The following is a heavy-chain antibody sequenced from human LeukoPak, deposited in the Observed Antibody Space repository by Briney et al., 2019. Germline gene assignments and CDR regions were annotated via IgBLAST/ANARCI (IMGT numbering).Heavy chain of an antibody. CDR2: IYTSGGT. CDR3: ARTPRGLVVDY. CDR1: GGSISSGSYY. J-gene: IGHJ4*02. D-gene: IGHD3/OR15-3a*01. Sequence: PSETLSLTCTVSGGSISSGSYYWSWIRQPAGKGLEWIGRIYTSGGTNYNPSLKSRVTISVDTSKNQFSLKLSSVTAADTAVYYCARTPRGLVVDYWGQGTLVTVSS. V-gene: IGHV4-61*02.